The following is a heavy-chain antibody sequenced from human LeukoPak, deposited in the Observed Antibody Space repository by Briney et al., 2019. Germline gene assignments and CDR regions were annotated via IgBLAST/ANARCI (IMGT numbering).Heavy chain of an antibody. J-gene: IGHJ6*04. CDR3: ARDSLAAAGRDYYSCGMDV. V-gene: IGHV1-18*04. CDR1: GYTFTSYG. Sequence: ASVNVSCKASGYTFTSYGISWVRQAPGQGLEWMGWISAYNGNTDYAQKLQGRVTMTTDTSTSTAYMELRSLRSDDTAVYYCARDSLAAAGRDYYSCGMDVWGKGTTVTVSS. CDR2: ISAYNGNT. D-gene: IGHD6-13*01.